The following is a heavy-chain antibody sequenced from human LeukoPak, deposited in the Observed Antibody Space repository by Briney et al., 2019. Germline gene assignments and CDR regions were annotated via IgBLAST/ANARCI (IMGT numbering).Heavy chain of an antibody. J-gene: IGHJ4*02. Sequence: GGSLRLSCATSGFTFSSYWMHWVRQAPGKGLVWVTRINRGGDYTTSADSVKGRFTISRDNAENTLSLQMNSLRAEDTAVYYCAREGRDTTIDYWGQGTLVTVSS. D-gene: IGHD5-24*01. CDR2: INRGGDYT. CDR1: GFTFSSYW. CDR3: AREGRDTTIDY. V-gene: IGHV3-74*01.